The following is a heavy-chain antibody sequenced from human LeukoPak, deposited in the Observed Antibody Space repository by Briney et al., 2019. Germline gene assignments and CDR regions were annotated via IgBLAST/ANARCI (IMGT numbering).Heavy chain of an antibody. CDR1: GFTFDTYA. D-gene: IGHD4-23*01. Sequence: GGSLRLSCAVSGFTFDTYAMSWVRQAPGKGLEWVSSISANGANTYYADPVKGRFTISRDNSKSTLHLQLNSLGAEGTAVYYCWDFRGGYWGQGTLVTVSS. J-gene: IGHJ4*02. V-gene: IGHV3-23*01. CDR2: ISANGANT. CDR3: WDFRGGY.